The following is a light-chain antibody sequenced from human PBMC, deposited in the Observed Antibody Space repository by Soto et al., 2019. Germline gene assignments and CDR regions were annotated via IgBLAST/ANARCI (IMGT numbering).Light chain of an antibody. V-gene: IGKV3-11*01. J-gene: IGKJ4*01. CDR2: DAS. CDR1: QSVSSY. Sequence: IVLTQSPATLSLSPGERATLSCRASQSVSSYLAWYQQKPGQAPRLLIYDASNRATGIPARFSGSGSGTDFTLTISSLEPEDFAVYYCQHRSNWLTFGGGTKVEIK. CDR3: QHRSNWLT.